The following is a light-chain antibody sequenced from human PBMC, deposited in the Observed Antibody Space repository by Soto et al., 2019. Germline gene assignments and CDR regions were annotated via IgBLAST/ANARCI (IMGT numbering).Light chain of an antibody. J-gene: IGLJ2*01. Sequence: QSVLTQSPSASGTPGQRVTISCSGSRSNIGTYAVNWYQQLPGAAPTLLIFRNHQRPSGVPDRFSGSKSGTSASLAISGPQSEDEADYYCAAWDDSLRAVVFGGGTSSPS. CDR2: RNH. CDR1: RSNIGTYA. V-gene: IGLV1-44*01. CDR3: AAWDDSLRAVV.